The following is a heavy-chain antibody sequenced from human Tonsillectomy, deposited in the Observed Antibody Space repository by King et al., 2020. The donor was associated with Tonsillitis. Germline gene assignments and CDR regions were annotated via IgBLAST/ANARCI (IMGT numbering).Heavy chain of an antibody. CDR3: AKDYCSRTSCSKFAGFDC. CDR2: ISWNSGSI. J-gene: IGHJ4*02. Sequence: VQLVESGGGLVHPGRSLRLSCAASGFIFDDYAMHWVRQAPGKGLEWVSGISWNSGSIDYADSVKGRFTISRDNAKNSLYLQMNSLRAEDTALYYCAKDYCSRTSCSKFAGFDCWGQGTLVTVSS. D-gene: IGHD2-2*01. CDR1: GFIFDDYA. V-gene: IGHV3-9*01.